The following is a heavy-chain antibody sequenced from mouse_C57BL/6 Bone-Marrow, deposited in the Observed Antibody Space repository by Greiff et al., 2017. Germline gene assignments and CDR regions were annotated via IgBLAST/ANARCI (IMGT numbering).Heavy chain of an antibody. CDR3: SSFVGNYFDI. V-gene: IGHV14-4*01. CDR2: IDPEIGDT. CDR1: GFNIKDDY. D-gene: IGHD1-1*02. J-gene: IGHJ2*01. Sequence: VQLKESGAELVRPGASVKLSCTASGFNIKDDYIHWVKQRPEQGLEWIGWIDPEIGDTEYASKFQGKATITSDTSSNTAYLQLSSLTSEDTAVYYCSSFVGNYFDIWGQGTPLTVAS.